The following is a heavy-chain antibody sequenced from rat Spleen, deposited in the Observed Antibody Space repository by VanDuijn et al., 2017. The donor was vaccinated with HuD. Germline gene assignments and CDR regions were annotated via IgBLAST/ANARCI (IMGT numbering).Heavy chain of an antibody. D-gene: IGHD1-12*02. CDR3: ATDGYYDGTYYAVYVMDA. J-gene: IGHJ4*01. CDR1: GFTFSNFP. CDR2: ISSGGGGT. V-gene: IGHV5-20*01. Sequence: EVQLVESGGGVVQPGRSLKLSCAASGFTFSNFPMAWVRQPPKKGLEWVASISSGGGGTYYPDSVKGRFTISRDNAKSTLYLQMDSLRSEDTASYSCATDGYYDGTYYAVYVMDAWAQGASVTVSS.